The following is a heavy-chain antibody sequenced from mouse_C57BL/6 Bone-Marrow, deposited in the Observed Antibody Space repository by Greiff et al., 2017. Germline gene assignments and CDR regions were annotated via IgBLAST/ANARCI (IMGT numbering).Heavy chain of an antibody. J-gene: IGHJ3*01. CDR1: GYTFTSYW. CDR3: ARWLLRFAY. Sequence: QVQLQQPGAELVKPGASVKMSCKASGYTFTSYWITWVKQRPGQGLEWIGDIYPGSGSTNYNEKFKSKATLTVETSSSTAYMQLSSLTSEDSAVYYCARWLLRFAYWGQGTLVTVSA. D-gene: IGHD2-3*01. CDR2: IYPGSGST. V-gene: IGHV1-55*01.